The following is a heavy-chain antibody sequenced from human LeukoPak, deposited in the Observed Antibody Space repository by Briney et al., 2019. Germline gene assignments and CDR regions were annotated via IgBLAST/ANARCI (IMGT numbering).Heavy chain of an antibody. J-gene: IGHJ4*02. V-gene: IGHV3-23*01. CDR1: GFTFSGYA. CDR3: AKGTYSTVAIYYFDY. Sequence: PGGSLRLSCAASGFTFSGYAMSWVRQAPGKGLEWGSSIRGSGGSTYYADSVKGRFTISRDHSKNTLYLQMNSLRAEDTAVYYCAKGTYSTVAIYYFDYWGQGTLVTVSS. D-gene: IGHD5-12*01. CDR2: IRGSGGST.